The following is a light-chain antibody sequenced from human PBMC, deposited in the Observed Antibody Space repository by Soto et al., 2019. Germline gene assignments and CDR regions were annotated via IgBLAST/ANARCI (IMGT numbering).Light chain of an antibody. V-gene: IGLV2-8*01. CDR1: SSDIGDYNS. Sequence: QSVLTQPPCASVSPGQSVTISCTGTSSDIGDYNSVSWYQQHPGKAPKLIIYEVIKRPSGVPDRFSGSKSGNTAPLTVSGLQAEDEADYYCSSYAGSNNYVFGTGTKVTVL. CDR2: EVI. CDR3: SSYAGSNNYV. J-gene: IGLJ1*01.